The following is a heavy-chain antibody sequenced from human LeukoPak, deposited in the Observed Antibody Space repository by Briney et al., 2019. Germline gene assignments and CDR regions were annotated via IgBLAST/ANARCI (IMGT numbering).Heavy chain of an antibody. CDR3: ARVYSGYDRGAHLDY. CDR1: GYTFTSYG. D-gene: IGHD5-12*01. CDR2: ISAYNGNT. J-gene: IGHJ4*02. Sequence: GASVKVSCKASGYTFTSYGISWVRQAPGQGLEWMGWISAYNGNTNYAQKLQGRVTMTTDTSTSTAYMKLRSLRSDDTAVYYCARVYSGYDRGAHLDYWGQGTLVTVSS. V-gene: IGHV1-18*01.